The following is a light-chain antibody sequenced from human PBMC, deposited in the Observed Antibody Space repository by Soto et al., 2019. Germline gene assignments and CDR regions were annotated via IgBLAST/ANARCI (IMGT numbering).Light chain of an antibody. CDR3: LPSNNDIYV. V-gene: IGLV7-46*01. J-gene: IGLJ1*01. CDR2: DTT. Sequence: QAVVAQEPSLTVSPGWTVTLTCVCSTGAVTNGHYPYWFQQKPGQAPRTLIYDTTNRHSWTPARFSGSLLGGKAALTLSGEQPEDDAESHCLPSNNDIYVFGNGTKVTVL. CDR1: TGAVTNGHY.